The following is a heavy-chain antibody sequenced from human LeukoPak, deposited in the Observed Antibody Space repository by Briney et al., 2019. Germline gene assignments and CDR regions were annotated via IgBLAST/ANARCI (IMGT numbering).Heavy chain of an antibody. CDR1: GYTFTSYG. CDR2: ISAYNGNT. V-gene: IGHV1-18*01. D-gene: IGHD1-26*01. J-gene: IGHJ6*02. Sequence: ASVTVSCKASGYTFTSYGISWVRQAPGQGLEWMGWISAYNGNTNYAQKLQGRVTMTTDTSTSTAYMELRSLRSDDTAVYYCARDLGTELSGSFYYGMDVWGQGTTVTVSS. CDR3: ARDLGTELSGSFYYGMDV.